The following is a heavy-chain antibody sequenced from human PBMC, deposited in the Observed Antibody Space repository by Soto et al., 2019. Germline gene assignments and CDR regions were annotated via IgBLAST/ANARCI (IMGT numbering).Heavy chain of an antibody. CDR2: ISTYNGNT. Sequence: ASVKVSCKASGYTFTNYGVTWVRQAPGQGLEWMGWISTYNGNTHSAQKLQDRVTMTTDTSTSTAYMELRSLRSDDTAVYYCARDPYLNYGDSRHYFMDVCGKGTTVPVSS. CDR3: ARDPYLNYGDSRHYFMDV. D-gene: IGHD4-17*01. V-gene: IGHV1-18*01. J-gene: IGHJ6*03. CDR1: GYTFTNYG.